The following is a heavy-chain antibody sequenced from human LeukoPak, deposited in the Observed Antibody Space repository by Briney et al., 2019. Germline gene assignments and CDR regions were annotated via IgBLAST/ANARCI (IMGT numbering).Heavy chain of an antibody. Sequence: PGGSLRLSCSASEFSVNDYYMSWIRQAPGKGLEWISDIGGSDSIIAYGGSVRGRFTTSRDFASNLVHLQMNSLRDEDTAVYFCAREMVAGIFDLWGQGILVTVSS. CDR3: AREMVAGIFDL. V-gene: IGHV3-11*01. CDR2: IGGSDSII. D-gene: IGHD6-19*01. CDR1: EFSVNDYY. J-gene: IGHJ4*02.